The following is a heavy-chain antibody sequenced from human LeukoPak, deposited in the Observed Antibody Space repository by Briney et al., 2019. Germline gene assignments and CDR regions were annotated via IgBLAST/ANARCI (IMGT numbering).Heavy chain of an antibody. CDR1: GFTFGIYA. Sequence: PGGSLRLSCSASGFTFGIYAMSWVRQAPGQGLEWVSGISGSGGSTYYADSVKGRFTISRDSSKHTLFLQMNSLRAEDTAIYYCAREYSYMDVWGKGTTVTVSS. CDR2: ISGSGGST. CDR3: AREYSYMDV. V-gene: IGHV3-23*01. J-gene: IGHJ6*03.